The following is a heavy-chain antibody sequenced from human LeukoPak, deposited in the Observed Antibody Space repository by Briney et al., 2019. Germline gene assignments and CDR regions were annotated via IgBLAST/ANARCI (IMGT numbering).Heavy chain of an antibody. J-gene: IGHJ6*02. Sequence: SSETLSLTCTVSGGSISSYYWSWIRQPPGEGLEWIGYIYYSGSTNYNPSLKSRVTISVDTSKNQFSLKLSSVTAADTAVYYCATSTPEGFGELLGHYYYCMDVWGQGTTVTVSS. D-gene: IGHD3-10*01. CDR1: GGSISSYY. V-gene: IGHV4-59*01. CDR2: IYYSGST. CDR3: ATSTPEGFGELLGHYYYCMDV.